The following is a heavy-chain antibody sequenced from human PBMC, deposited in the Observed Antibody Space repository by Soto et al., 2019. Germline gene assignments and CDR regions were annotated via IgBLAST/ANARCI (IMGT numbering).Heavy chain of an antibody. CDR2: IIPIFGTA. CDR1: GVTFSSYA. CDR3: ARDTPDRTGFDP. Sequence: SVKVSCKASGVTFSSYAISWVRQAPGQGLEWMGGIIPIFGTANYAQKFQGRVTITADKSTSTAYMELSSLRSEDTAVYYCARDTPDRTGFDPWGQGTLVTVSS. D-gene: IGHD1-1*01. V-gene: IGHV1-69*06. J-gene: IGHJ5*02.